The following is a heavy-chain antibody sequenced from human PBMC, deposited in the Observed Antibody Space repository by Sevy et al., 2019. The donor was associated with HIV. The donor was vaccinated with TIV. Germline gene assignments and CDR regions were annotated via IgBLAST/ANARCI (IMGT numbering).Heavy chain of an antibody. CDR1: GGSVSSGSYY. J-gene: IGHJ6*02. V-gene: IGHV4-61*01. CDR3: ARVGARPEIRYYYYGMDV. D-gene: IGHD6-6*01. Sequence: SETLSLTCTVSGGSVSSGSYYWSWIRQPPGKGLEWIGYIYYSGSTNYNPSLKSRVTISVDTSKNQFPLKLSSVTAADTAVYYCARVGARPEIRYYYYGMDVWGQGTTVTVSS. CDR2: IYYSGST.